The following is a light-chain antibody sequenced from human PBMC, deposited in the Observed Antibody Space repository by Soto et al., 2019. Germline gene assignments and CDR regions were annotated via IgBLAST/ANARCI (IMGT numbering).Light chain of an antibody. CDR3: QEYNTWPWT. CDR2: GAS. J-gene: IGKJ1*01. V-gene: IGKV3-15*01. Sequence: ETLMTKTPATPSVSAAARATLSRTASPSVNNNLAWYQQKLGQAPRLLIYGASTRATGIPARFTGSGSGTEFILTITSLQSEDSAVYYCQEYNTWPWTFGQGTKVEFK. CDR1: PSVNNN.